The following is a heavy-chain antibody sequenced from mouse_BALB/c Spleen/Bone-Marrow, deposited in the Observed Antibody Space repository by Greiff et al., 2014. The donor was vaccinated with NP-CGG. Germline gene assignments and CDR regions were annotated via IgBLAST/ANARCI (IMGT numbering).Heavy chain of an antibody. Sequence: EVHLVESGGGLVQPGGSLRLSCATSGFTFTDYYMSWVRQTPGKALEWLGFISNKANGYTADYSVSGKGRFTISRDNSQNILYLQMNTLRADDSASYYCARDEDYDIYWYFDVWGAGTTVTVSS. CDR2: ISNKANGYTA. J-gene: IGHJ1*01. CDR1: GFTFTDYY. V-gene: IGHV7-3*02. D-gene: IGHD1-1*01. CDR3: ARDEDYDIYWYFDV.